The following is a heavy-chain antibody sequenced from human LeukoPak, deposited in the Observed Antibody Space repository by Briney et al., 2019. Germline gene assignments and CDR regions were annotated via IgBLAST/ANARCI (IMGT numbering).Heavy chain of an antibody. Sequence: ASVKVSCKASGYTFTGYYMYWVRQAPGQGLEWMGRINPNSGGTNYAQKFQGRVTMTRDTSISTAYMELSRLRSDDTAVYYCAREDEYYYDSSGYPYWGQGTLVTVSS. CDR3: AREDEYYYDSSGYPY. J-gene: IGHJ4*02. CDR1: GYTFTGYY. V-gene: IGHV1-2*06. D-gene: IGHD3-22*01. CDR2: INPNSGGT.